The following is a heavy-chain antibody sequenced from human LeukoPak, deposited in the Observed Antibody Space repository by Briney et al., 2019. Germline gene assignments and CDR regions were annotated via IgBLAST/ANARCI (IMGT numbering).Heavy chain of an antibody. Sequence: ASVKVSCKASGGTFSSYAISRVRQAPGQGLEWMGGIIPIFGTANYAQKFQGRVTITTDESTSTAYMELSSLRSEDTAVYYCARDVTRDYDFWSGYAFDIWGQGTMVTVSS. CDR1: GGTFSSYA. CDR2: IIPIFGTA. CDR3: ARDVTRDYDFWSGYAFDI. D-gene: IGHD3-3*01. J-gene: IGHJ3*02. V-gene: IGHV1-69*05.